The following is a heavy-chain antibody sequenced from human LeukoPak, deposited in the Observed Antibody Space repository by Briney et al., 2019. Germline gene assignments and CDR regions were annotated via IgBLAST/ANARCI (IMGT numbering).Heavy chain of an antibody. CDR2: IGTDVRTT. V-gene: IGHV3-64*01. D-gene: IGHD6-25*01. Sequence: GGSLRLSCAASGFTFSNYAMHWVRQAPGKGLEYVSAIGTDVRTTLYAYSVKDRFTISRDNSKSTLYLQMDSLRVEDMAVYYCAREAYSSGRAGCFDYWGRGTLVTVSS. J-gene: IGHJ4*02. CDR1: GFTFSNYA. CDR3: AREAYSSGRAGCFDY.